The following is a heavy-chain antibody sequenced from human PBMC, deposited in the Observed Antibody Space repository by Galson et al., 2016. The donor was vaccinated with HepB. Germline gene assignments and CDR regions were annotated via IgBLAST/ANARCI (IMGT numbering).Heavy chain of an antibody. CDR2: MYSGGST. J-gene: IGHJ4*02. V-gene: IGHV3-53*01. Sequence: SLRLSCAASGFTVSNNYMNWSRQAPGKGLEWVSLMYSGGSTRYADSVKGRFTISRDSSKNTLYLQMNNLRAEDTAVYYCARDGAAAAGDGFCWGQGTLVTVSS. CDR3: ARDGAAAAGDGFC. D-gene: IGHD6-13*01. CDR1: GFTVSNNY.